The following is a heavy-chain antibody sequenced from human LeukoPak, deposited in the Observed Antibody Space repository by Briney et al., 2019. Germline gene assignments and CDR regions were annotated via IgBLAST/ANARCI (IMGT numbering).Heavy chain of an antibody. CDR3: VPCGGDGGDVFDI. CDR2: ISGSGGST. J-gene: IGHJ3*02. Sequence: PGGSLRLSCAASGFTFSDYGIHWVRQAPGQGLEWVSAISGSGGSTYYADSVKGRFTISRDNSKNTLYLQMNSLRAEDTAVYYCVPCGGDGGDVFDIWGKGKLVTV. D-gene: IGHD2-21*02. CDR1: GFTFSDYG. V-gene: IGHV3-23*01.